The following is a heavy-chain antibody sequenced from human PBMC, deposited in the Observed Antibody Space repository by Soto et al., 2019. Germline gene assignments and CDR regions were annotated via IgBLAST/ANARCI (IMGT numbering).Heavy chain of an antibody. CDR3: ASGREGVSGSYFDY. V-gene: IGHV1-18*01. Sequence: QVQLMQSGPEVRKPGASVKVSCKASGYTLTRYGLTWVRQAPGHGLEWMGWISSHSANTNYAQNLQGRVIISIDTSTTTAYMELRSLRSDDTAIYYCASGREGVSGSYFDYWGQGTLVTVSS. D-gene: IGHD3-10*01. CDR2: ISSHSANT. J-gene: IGHJ4*02. CDR1: GYTLTRYG.